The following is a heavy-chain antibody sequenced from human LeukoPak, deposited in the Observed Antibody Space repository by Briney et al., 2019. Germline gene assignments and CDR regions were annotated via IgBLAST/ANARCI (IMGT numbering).Heavy chain of an antibody. V-gene: IGHV1-69*05. CDR2: IIPIFGTA. Sequence: SVKVSCKASGGTFGSYAISWVRQAPGQGLEWMGRIIPIFGTANYAQKFQGRVTITTDESTSTAYMELSSLRSEDTAVYYCARGGMVTVTTTGNFDYWGQGTPVTVSS. CDR3: ARGGMVTVTTTGNFDY. CDR1: GGTFGSYA. D-gene: IGHD4-17*01. J-gene: IGHJ4*02.